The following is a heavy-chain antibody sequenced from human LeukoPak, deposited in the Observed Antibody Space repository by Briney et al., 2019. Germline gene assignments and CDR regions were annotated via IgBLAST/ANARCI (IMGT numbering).Heavy chain of an antibody. Sequence: GASVKVSCKASGYTFTGYYMHWVRQAPGQGLEWMGWMNPNSGNTGYAQKFQGRVTMTRNTSISTAYMELSSLRSEDTAVYYCARGGIRGHYWGQGTLVTVSS. D-gene: IGHD3-10*01. CDR1: GYTFTGYY. CDR3: ARGGIRGHY. V-gene: IGHV1-8*02. J-gene: IGHJ4*02. CDR2: MNPNSGNT.